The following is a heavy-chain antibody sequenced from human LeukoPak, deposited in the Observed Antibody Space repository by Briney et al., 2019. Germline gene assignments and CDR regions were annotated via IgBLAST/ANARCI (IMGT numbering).Heavy chain of an antibody. J-gene: IGHJ6*04. CDR3: ARDRIIDDILTRYGMDV. Sequence: TGGSLRLSCAASGFTLSSYAMHWVRQAPGKGLEWVAVIWYDGSNKYYADSVKGRFTISRDNSKNTLYLQMNSLRAEDTAVYYCARDRIIDDILTRYGMDVWGKGTTVTVSS. CDR2: IWYDGSNK. D-gene: IGHD3-9*01. V-gene: IGHV3-33*08. CDR1: GFTLSSYA.